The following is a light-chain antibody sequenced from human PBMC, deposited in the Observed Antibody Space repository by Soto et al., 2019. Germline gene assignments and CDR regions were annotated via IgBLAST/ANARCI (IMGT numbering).Light chain of an antibody. Sequence: NVFTQSPGTLSLSPGERATLSCRSSQSVSSSYLAWYQQKPGQAPRRLIYGASTRATGIPARFSGSGSGTEFTLTISSLQSEDFAVYYCQQYGSSGTFGQGTKVDIK. V-gene: IGKV3-20*01. CDR1: QSVSSSY. CDR3: QQYGSSGT. CDR2: GAS. J-gene: IGKJ1*01.